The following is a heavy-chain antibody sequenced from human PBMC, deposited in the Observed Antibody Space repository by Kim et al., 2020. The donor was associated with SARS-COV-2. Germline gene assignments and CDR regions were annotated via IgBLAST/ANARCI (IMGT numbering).Heavy chain of an antibody. CDR1: GFTFSSYA. V-gene: IGHV3-23*01. J-gene: IGHJ4*02. D-gene: IGHD3-22*01. CDR2: ISGSGGST. Sequence: GGSLRLSCAASGFTFSSYAMSWVRQAPGKGLEWVSAISGSGGSTYYADSVKGRFTISRDNSKNTLYLQMNSLRAEDTAVYYCAKDPLVWHYDSSGSHPHGYWGQGTLVTVSS. CDR3: AKDPLVWHYDSSGSHPHGY.